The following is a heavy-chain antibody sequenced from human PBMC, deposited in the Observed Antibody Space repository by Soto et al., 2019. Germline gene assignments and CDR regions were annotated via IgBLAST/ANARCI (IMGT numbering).Heavy chain of an antibody. CDR3: AKKQERELPRVIDL. CDR1: GLTVSNYA. D-gene: IGHD3-16*02. Sequence: EVRLLESGGGLVKPGGSLRLSCATSGLTVSNYAMSWVRQAPGGGLGWVSSMSGSSSTTSYADSVKGRFTISRDRSKNTLYLQLSSLRAEDTALYDCAKKQERELPRVIDLWGQGTLVTVSS. V-gene: IGHV3-23*01. J-gene: IGHJ4*02. CDR2: MSGSSSTT.